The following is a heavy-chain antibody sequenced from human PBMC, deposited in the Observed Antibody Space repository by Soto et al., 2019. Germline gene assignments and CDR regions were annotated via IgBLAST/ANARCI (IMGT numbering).Heavy chain of an antibody. CDR3: ARASSSWYNYYYGMDV. CDR2: ISAYNGDT. Sequence: GLSVKVSCKYSGYLFNNYGINWVRQAPVQGLEWMGWISAYNGDTNYVQNLQGRVTMTTDTSTSTAYLELRSLRSDDTAVYYCARASSSWYNYYYGMDVWGQGTTVTVSS. V-gene: IGHV1-18*04. CDR1: GYLFNNYG. J-gene: IGHJ6*02. D-gene: IGHD6-13*01.